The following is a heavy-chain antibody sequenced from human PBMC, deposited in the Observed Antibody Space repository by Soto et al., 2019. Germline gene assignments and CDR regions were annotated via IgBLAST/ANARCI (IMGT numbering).Heavy chain of an antibody. J-gene: IGHJ6*03. CDR3: AKSVLLWFGELFPYYYYYMDV. D-gene: IGHD3-10*01. V-gene: IGHV3-23*01. CDR2: ISGSGGST. Sequence: PGGSLRLSCAASGFTFSSYAMSWVRQAPGKGLEWVSAISGSGGSTYYADSVKGRFTISRDNSKNTLYLQMNSLRAEDTAVYYCAKSVLLWFGELFPYYYYYMDVWGKGTTVTVSS. CDR1: GFTFSSYA.